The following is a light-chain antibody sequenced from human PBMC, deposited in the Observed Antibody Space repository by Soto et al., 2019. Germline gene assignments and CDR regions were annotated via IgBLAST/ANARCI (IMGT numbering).Light chain of an antibody. CDR2: EVT. CDR3: CSYAGSSTR. V-gene: IGLV2-23*02. Sequence: QSALTQPASVSGSPGQSITISCTGTSSDVGSYNLVSWYQQHPGKAPKLMIYEVTKRPSGVSDRFAGSKSGNTASLTISGLQAEDEADYYCCSYAGSSTRFGGGTKVTVL. CDR1: SSDVGSYNL. J-gene: IGLJ2*01.